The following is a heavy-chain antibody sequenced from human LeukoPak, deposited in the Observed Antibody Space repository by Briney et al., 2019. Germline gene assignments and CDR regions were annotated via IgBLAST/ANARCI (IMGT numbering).Heavy chain of an antibody. CDR1: GFTFSSYA. CDR2: ISSSSSYI. Sequence: GGSLRLSCAASGFTFSSYAMPWVRQAPGKGLEWVSSISSSSSYIYYADSVKGRFTISRDNAKNSLYLQMNSLRAEDTAVYYCARQRSATYYDFWSGYSIDYWGQGTLVTVSS. CDR3: ARQRSATYYDFWSGYSIDY. V-gene: IGHV3-21*01. D-gene: IGHD3-3*01. J-gene: IGHJ4*02.